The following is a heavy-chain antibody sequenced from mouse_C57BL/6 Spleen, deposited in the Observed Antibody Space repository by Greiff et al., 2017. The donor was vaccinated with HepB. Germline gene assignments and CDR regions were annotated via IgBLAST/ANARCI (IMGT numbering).Heavy chain of an antibody. CDR1: GYTFTSYW. CDR3: ARREITTVPPFAY. J-gene: IGHJ3*01. Sequence: QVQLQQPGAELVKPGASVKLSCKASGYTFTSYWMHWVKQRPGQGLEWIGMIHPNSGSTNYNEKFKSKATLTVDKSSSTAYMQLSSLTSEDSAVYYCARREITTVPPFAYWGQGTLVTVSA. CDR2: IHPNSGST. D-gene: IGHD1-1*01. V-gene: IGHV1-64*01.